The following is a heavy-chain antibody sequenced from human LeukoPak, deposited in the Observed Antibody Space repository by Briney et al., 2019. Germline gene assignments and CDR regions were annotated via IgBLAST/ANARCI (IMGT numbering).Heavy chain of an antibody. CDR1: GFTFSSYG. J-gene: IGHJ6*02. CDR2: IWYDGSNK. CDR3: AKDRHNYYYYGMDV. Sequence: GGSLRLSCAASGFTFSSYGMHWVRQAPGKGLEWVAVIWYDGSNKYYADSVKGRFTISRDNSKNSLYLQMNSLRPEDTALYYCAKDRHNYYYYGMDVWGQGTTVTVSS. V-gene: IGHV3-30*02.